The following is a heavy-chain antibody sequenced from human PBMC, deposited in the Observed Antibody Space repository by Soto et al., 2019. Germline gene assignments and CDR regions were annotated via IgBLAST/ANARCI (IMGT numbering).Heavy chain of an antibody. CDR2: ISTYNGDT. J-gene: IGHJ5*02. CDR3: ARVHSSSWPNWFDP. D-gene: IGHD6-13*01. Sequence: ASVKVSCKASGYTFTRSGISWVRQAPGQGLEWMGWISTYNGDTNYAQKFQGRVTITRDTSASTAYMELSSLRSEDTAVYYCARVHSSSWPNWFDPWGQGTLVTVSS. V-gene: IGHV1-18*01. CDR1: GYTFTRSG.